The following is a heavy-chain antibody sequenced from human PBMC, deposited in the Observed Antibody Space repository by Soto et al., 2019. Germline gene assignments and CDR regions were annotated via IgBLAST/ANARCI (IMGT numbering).Heavy chain of an antibody. Sequence: SVKVSCKASGGTFSSYTINWVRQAPGQGLEWMGRIIPIRGITNYAQKFQGRVTMTRDTSTSTAYMELSSLRSEDTAVYYCARGPALLWFGDYYFDDWGQGTLVTVSS. J-gene: IGHJ4*02. CDR2: IIPIRGIT. CDR3: ARGPALLWFGDYYFDD. V-gene: IGHV1-69*02. CDR1: GGTFSSYT. D-gene: IGHD3-10*01.